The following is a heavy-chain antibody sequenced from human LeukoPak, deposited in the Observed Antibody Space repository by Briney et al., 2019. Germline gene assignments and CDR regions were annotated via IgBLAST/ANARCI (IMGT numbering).Heavy chain of an antibody. V-gene: IGHV1-69*13. CDR3: ARDRGSRDGYKPFDY. Sequence: SVKVSCKASGYTFTAYAISWVRQAPEQGLEWMGGIIPIFGTANYAQKFQGRVTITADESTSAAYMELSSLRSEDTAVYYCARDRGSRDGYKPFDYWGQGTLVTVSS. CDR2: IIPIFGTA. D-gene: IGHD5-24*01. J-gene: IGHJ4*02. CDR1: GYTFTAYA.